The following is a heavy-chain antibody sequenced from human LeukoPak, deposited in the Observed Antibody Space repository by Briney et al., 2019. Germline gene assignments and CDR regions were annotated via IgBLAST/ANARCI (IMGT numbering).Heavy chain of an antibody. J-gene: IGHJ4*02. V-gene: IGHV4-59*08. D-gene: IGHD5-18*01. CDR2: FYNSGST. Sequence: SETLSLTCTVSGDSISGYYWSWIRQPPGKGLEWIGCFYNSGSTNYNPSLKSRVTISVDTSKSQCSLKLSSVAAADTAVYYCARHAGGYSFDYWGQGTLVTVSS. CDR3: ARHAGGYSFDY. CDR1: GDSISGYY.